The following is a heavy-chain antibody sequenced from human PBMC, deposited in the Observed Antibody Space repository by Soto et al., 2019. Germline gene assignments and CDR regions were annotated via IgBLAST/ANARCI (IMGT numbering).Heavy chain of an antibody. Sequence: SETLSLTCAVSGGSISSSNWWSWVRQPPGKGLEWIGYFYYSGITNYNPSLKSRISMSVDTSKNQFSLKLSSVTAADTAAYYCARVRLRFLEWFYMDVWGKGTTVTVSS. CDR2: FYYSGIT. J-gene: IGHJ6*03. V-gene: IGHV4-4*02. D-gene: IGHD3-3*01. CDR3: ARVRLRFLEWFYMDV. CDR1: GGSISSSNW.